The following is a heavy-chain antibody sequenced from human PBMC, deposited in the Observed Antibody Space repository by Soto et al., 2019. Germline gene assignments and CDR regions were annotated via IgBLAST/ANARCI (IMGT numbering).Heavy chain of an antibody. Sequence: GASVKVSCKASGYTFTIYAMHWVRQAPGQRLEWMGWINAGNGNTKYSQKFQGRVTITRDTSAGTAYMELSSLRSEDTAVYYCARDPSYYGMDVWGQGTTVTVSS. CDR3: ARDPSYYGMDV. CDR2: INAGNGNT. CDR1: GYTFTIYA. V-gene: IGHV1-3*01. J-gene: IGHJ6*02.